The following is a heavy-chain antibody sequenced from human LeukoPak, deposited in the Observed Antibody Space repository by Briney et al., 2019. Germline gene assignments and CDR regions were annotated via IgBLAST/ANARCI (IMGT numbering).Heavy chain of an antibody. CDR3: VRGREAGNRGLGGDDY. J-gene: IGHJ4*02. CDR2: TNEYGSIT. CDR1: GFSFRSFW. V-gene: IGHV3-74*01. D-gene: IGHD3-10*01. Sequence: GGSLRLSCAASGFSFRSFWMHWVRQAPGEGLVWVSRTNEYGSITDYADSVKDRFTISRDNAKNTLYLQMNSLRAEDTAVYYCVRGREAGNRGLGGDDYWGQGTLVTVSS.